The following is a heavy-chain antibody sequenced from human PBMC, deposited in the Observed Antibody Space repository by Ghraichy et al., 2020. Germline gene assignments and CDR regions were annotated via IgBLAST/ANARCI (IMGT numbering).Heavy chain of an antibody. V-gene: IGHV4-59*01. Sequence: SETLSLTCTVSGGSISSYYWSWIRQPPGKGLEWIGYIYYSGSTNYNPSLKSRVTISVDTSKNQFSLKLSSVTAADTAVYYCARDPRAGYSYGYGWFDPWGQGTLVTVSS. CDR3: ARDPRAGYSYGYGWFDP. D-gene: IGHD5-18*01. CDR2: IYYSGST. CDR1: GGSISSYY. J-gene: IGHJ5*02.